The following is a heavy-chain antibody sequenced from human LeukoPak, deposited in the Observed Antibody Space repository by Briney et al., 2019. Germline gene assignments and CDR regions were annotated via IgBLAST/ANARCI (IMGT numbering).Heavy chain of an antibody. Sequence: AGGSLRLSCAASGFTFSSYDMHWVRKATGKGLEWVSGIGTAGDTYYPGSVKGRFTISRENAKNSLYLQMNSLRAGDTAVYYCARVGSGWLHDTFDIWGQGTMVTVSS. CDR2: IGTAGDT. V-gene: IGHV3-13*04. D-gene: IGHD6-19*01. J-gene: IGHJ3*02. CDR3: ARVGSGWLHDTFDI. CDR1: GFTFSSYD.